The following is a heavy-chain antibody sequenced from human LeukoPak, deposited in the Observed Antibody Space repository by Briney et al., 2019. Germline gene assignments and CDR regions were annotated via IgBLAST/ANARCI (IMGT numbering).Heavy chain of an antibody. V-gene: IGHV1-2*04. CDR1: GYTVTVYY. CDR2: INPNSGGT. D-gene: IGHD6-19*01. CDR3: ARVSLYSSGLDY. J-gene: IGHJ4*02. Sequence: ASVTVSFKASGYTVTVYYMHWVRQAPGQGLEWMGWINPNSGGTNYAQKFQGWVTMTRDTSISTAYMELSRLRSDDTAVYYCARVSLYSSGLDYWGQGTLVTVSS.